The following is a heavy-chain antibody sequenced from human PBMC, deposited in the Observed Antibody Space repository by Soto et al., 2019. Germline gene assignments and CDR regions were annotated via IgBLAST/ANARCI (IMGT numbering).Heavy chain of an antibody. CDR2: INPSDDST. CDR3: ARDHVACSSTSCYASSPGDS. V-gene: IGHV1-46*01. J-gene: IGHJ5*01. CDR1: GYTFITYY. Sequence: ASVKVSCKASGYTFITYYIHWVRQAPGQGLEWLGIINPSDDSTRYAEKFQGRVTMTGDTSTSTVYMELSSLRSEDTAVYYCARDHVACSSTSCYASSPGDSWGQGTLVTVSS. D-gene: IGHD2-2*01.